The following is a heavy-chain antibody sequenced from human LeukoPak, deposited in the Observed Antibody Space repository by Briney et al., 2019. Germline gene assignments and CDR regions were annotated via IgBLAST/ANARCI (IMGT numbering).Heavy chain of an antibody. J-gene: IGHJ5*02. V-gene: IGHV3-7*03. CDR1: GFTFSAYS. Sequence: GGSLRLSCAASGFTFSAYSMSWVRQAPGKGLEWVANIKQDGSEKYYVDSVKGRFTISRDNSKNTLYLQMNSLRAEDTAVYYCAKPKTQYQLLFDWFDPWGQGTLVTVSS. CDR2: IKQDGSEK. D-gene: IGHD2-2*01. CDR3: AKPKTQYQLLFDWFDP.